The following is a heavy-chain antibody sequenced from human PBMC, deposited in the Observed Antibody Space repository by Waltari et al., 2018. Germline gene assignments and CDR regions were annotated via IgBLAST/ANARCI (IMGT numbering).Heavy chain of an antibody. CDR1: GFTFSRYW. J-gene: IGHJ6*02. V-gene: IGHV3-74*01. CDR3: ARVARKTYSSPVPGRDYYYGMDV. Sequence: EEQLVESGGDLIQPGESLRVSCAVSGFTFSRYWMNWVRQAPGKGLLSVARINGDGSDTSYADSVGGRCTISRDNARNTVFLQKKSLRAEDTAVYYCARVARKTYSSPVPGRDYYYGMDVWGLGTTVTVSS. D-gene: IGHD3-22*01. CDR2: INGDGSDT.